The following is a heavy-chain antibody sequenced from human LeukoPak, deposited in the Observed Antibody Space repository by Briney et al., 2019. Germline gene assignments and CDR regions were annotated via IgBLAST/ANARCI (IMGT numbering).Heavy chain of an antibody. J-gene: IGHJ4*02. V-gene: IGHV4-4*01. D-gene: IGHD1-1*01. CDR2: INQSGST. CDR3: ATVDGPWDY. CDR1: GGSISSSNW. Sequence: SETLSLTCAVSGGSISSSNWWSWVRQFSGKGLEWIGEINQSGSTNYNPSLKNRVSISIDKSKNQFSLKLSSVTAADTAVYCCATVDGPWDYWGQRTLVTVSS.